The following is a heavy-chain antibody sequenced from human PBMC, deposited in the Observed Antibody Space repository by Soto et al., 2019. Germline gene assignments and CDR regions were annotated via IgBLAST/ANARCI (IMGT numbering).Heavy chain of an antibody. D-gene: IGHD3-22*01. V-gene: IGHV3-66*01. Sequence: HPGGSLRLSCAASGFTVSSNYMSWVRQAPGKGLEWVSVIYSGGSTYYADSVKGRFTISRDNAKNSLYLRMNSLRAEDTAVYYCARGYHYYDSSGYDKWDAFDIWGQGTMVTVSS. CDR2: IYSGGST. J-gene: IGHJ3*02. CDR1: GFTVSSNY. CDR3: ARGYHYYDSSGYDKWDAFDI.